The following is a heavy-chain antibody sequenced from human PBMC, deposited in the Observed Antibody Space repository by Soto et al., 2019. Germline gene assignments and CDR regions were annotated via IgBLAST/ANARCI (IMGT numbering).Heavy chain of an antibody. CDR2: ISSNGGNT. CDR3: VKDEYSGTPLGFDY. J-gene: IGHJ4*02. V-gene: IGHV3-64D*06. Sequence: GGSLRLSCSASGFTFRSYVMYWVRQAPGKGLEYVSAISSNGGNTYYADSVKGRFTISRDNSKNTLYLQMSSLRAEDTAVCYCVKDEYSGTPLGFDYWGQGTLVTVSS. CDR1: GFTFRSYV. D-gene: IGHD1-26*01.